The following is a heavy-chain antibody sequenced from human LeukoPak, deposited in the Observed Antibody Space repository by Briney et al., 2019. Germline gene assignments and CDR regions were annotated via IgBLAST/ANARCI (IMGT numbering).Heavy chain of an antibody. D-gene: IGHD5-18*01. J-gene: IGHJ3*02. CDR1: GFTFSSYA. CDR2: ISYDGSNK. V-gene: IGHV3-30-3*01. CDR3: ARESVDTGAFDI. Sequence: GRSLRLSCAASGFTFSSYAKHWVRQAPGKGLEWVAVISYDGSNKYYADSVKGRFTISRDNSKNTLYLQMNSLRAEDTAVYYCARESVDTGAFDIWGQGTMVTVSS.